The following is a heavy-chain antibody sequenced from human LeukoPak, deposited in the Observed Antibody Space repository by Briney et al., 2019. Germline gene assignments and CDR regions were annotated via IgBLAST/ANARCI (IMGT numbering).Heavy chain of an antibody. J-gene: IGHJ4*02. CDR2: MNPGTGNS. CDR1: GYTFTRED. D-gene: IGHD6-19*01. Sequence: GASVKVCCKASGYTFTREDISWVRQAPGQGLEWMGWMNPGTGNSVYGQKFQGRVTMTTDTSTSTAYLEVRSLTSGDTAVYYCTRLVGSGWYYFDYWGQGTLVTVSS. CDR3: TRLVGSGWYYFDY. V-gene: IGHV1-8*01.